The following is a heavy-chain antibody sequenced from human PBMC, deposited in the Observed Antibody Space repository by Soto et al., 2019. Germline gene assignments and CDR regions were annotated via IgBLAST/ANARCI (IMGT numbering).Heavy chain of an antibody. CDR1: GFTFSDYY. D-gene: IGHD5-12*01. V-gene: IGHV3-11*01. CDR2: ISSSGSTI. CDR3: AIDEAATSPYYFDY. Sequence: SGGSLRLSCAASGFTFSDYYMSWIRQAPGKGLAWVSYISSSGSTIYYADSVKGRFTISRDNAKNSLYLQMNSLRAEDTAVYYCAIDEAATSPYYFDYWGQGTLVTVSS. J-gene: IGHJ4*02.